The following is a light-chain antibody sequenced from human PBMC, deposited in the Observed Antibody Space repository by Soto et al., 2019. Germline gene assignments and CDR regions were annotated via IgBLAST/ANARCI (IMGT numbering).Light chain of an antibody. V-gene: IGLV2-11*01. CDR2: DVS. CDR3: CSYAGSYTLV. CDR1: SSDVGLYNY. Sequence: QSALTQPRSVSGSPGQSVTISCTGTSSDVGLYNYVSWYQQHPGKAPKLMIYDVSKRPSGVPDRFSGSKSGNTASLTISGLQAEDEADYYCCSYAGSYTLVFGGGTKLTVL. J-gene: IGLJ2*01.